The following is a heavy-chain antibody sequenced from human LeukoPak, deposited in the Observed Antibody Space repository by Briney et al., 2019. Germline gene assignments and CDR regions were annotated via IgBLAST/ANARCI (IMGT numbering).Heavy chain of an antibody. J-gene: IGHJ6*03. D-gene: IGHD3-16*01. CDR3: ARGLRPNYYYYYYMDV. Sequence: SEALSLTCAVYGGSFSGYYWSWIRQPPGKGLEWIGEIHHSGSTNYNPALKSRVTISVDTSKNQFSLKLSSVTAADTAVYYCARGLRPNYYYYYYMDVWGKGTTVTVSS. CDR2: IHHSGST. V-gene: IGHV4-34*01. CDR1: GGSFSGYY.